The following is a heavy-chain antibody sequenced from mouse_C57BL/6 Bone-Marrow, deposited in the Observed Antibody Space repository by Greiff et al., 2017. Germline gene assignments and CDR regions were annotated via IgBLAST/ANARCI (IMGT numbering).Heavy chain of an antibody. CDR1: GFTFSSYG. CDR2: ISSGGSYT. D-gene: IGHD1-1*01. CDR3: ARLGTTGGLDV. Sequence: EVQLVESGGDLVKPGGSLKLSCAASGFTFSSYGMSWVRQTPDKRLEWVATISSGGSYTYYPDSVKGRFTISRDNAKNTLYLQMSSLKSEDTAMYYCARLGTTGGLDVWGTGTTVTVSS. V-gene: IGHV5-6*01. J-gene: IGHJ1*03.